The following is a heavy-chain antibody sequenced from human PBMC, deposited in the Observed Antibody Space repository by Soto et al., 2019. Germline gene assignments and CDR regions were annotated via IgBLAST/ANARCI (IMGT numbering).Heavy chain of an antibody. V-gene: IGHV4-59*02. CDR1: GASVSGYY. Sequence: QVQLQETGPGLVKPSETLSLTCSVSGASVSGYYWSWIRQTPGKGLEWIGNIHNSGTSKYNPSLKSRVTISLDTSKNEFSLKIPSVTTADTAVYYCARGPQWLRSDNWFDPWGQGNLVTVSS. CDR3: ARGPQWLRSDNWFDP. CDR2: IHNSGTS. D-gene: IGHD5-12*01. J-gene: IGHJ5*02.